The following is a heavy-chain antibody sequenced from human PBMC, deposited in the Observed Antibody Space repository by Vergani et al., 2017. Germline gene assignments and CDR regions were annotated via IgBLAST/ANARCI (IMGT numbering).Heavy chain of an antibody. V-gene: IGHV1-2*02. CDR2: INPNSGGT. Sequence: QVQLVQSGAEVKKPGASVKVSCKASGYTFTGYYMHWVRQAPGQGLEWMGWINPNSGGTNYAQKFQGRVTMTRDTSISTAYMELSRLRSDDTAVYYCARQYYYESSGYYFQHWGQGTLVTVSS. CDR3: ARQYYYESSGYYFQH. CDR1: GYTFTGYY. D-gene: IGHD3-22*01. J-gene: IGHJ1*01.